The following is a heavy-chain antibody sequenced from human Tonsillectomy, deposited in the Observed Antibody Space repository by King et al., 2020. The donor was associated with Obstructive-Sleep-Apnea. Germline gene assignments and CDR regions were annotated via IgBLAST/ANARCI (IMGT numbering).Heavy chain of an antibody. D-gene: IGHD3-10*01. Sequence: HVQLVESGGGVVQPGRSLRLSFAASGFTFGSYAMHWVRQAPGKGLEGVTIISYDGSNKYYAYSVKGRFTISRDNSKNTLYLQMNSLLAEDTAVYYCARGPQLLWFGELLVDYWGQGTLVTVSS. CDR3: ARGPQLLWFGELLVDY. CDR1: GFTFGSYA. J-gene: IGHJ4*02. CDR2: ISYDGSNK. V-gene: IGHV3-30-3*01.